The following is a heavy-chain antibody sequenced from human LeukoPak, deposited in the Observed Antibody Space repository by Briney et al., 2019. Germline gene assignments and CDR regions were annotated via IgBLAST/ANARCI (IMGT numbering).Heavy chain of an antibody. J-gene: IGHJ4*02. V-gene: IGHV3-66*01. CDR1: GFTVSSNY. CDR2: IYSGGST. D-gene: IGHD5-12*01. Sequence: GGSLRLSCAASGFTVSSNYMSWVRQAPGKGLEWVSVIYSGGSTYYADSVKGRFTISRDNSKNTLYLQMKSPRAEDRAGYYSAGVGASDGYNAAAYYFDYWGQGTLVTVSS. CDR3: AGVGASDGYNAAAYYFDY.